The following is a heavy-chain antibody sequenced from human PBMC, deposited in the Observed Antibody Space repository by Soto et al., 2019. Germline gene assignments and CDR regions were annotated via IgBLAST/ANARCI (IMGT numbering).Heavy chain of an antibody. Sequence: PGGSLRISCAPRGFTFSSAWMNWVRQATGKGLEWVGRIKSKTDGGTTDYAAPVKGRFTISRDDSKNTLYLQMNSLKTEDTAVYYCTSPDTAMVFYYYYGMDVWGQGTTVTVSS. CDR3: TSPDTAMVFYYYYGMDV. CDR1: GFTFSSAW. CDR2: IKSKTDGGTT. V-gene: IGHV3-15*07. D-gene: IGHD5-18*01. J-gene: IGHJ6*02.